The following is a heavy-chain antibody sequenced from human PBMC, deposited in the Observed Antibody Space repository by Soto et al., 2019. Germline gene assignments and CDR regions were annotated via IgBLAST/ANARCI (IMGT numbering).Heavy chain of an antibody. D-gene: IGHD3-10*01. V-gene: IGHV2-5*02. J-gene: IGHJ4*02. CDR1: GFSLSTSGVG. CDR3: ARGVGEGDKGDC. CDR2: IYWDDDK. Sequence: QITLKESGPTLVKPTQTLTLTCTFSGFSLSTSGVGVGWIRQPPGKALEWLALIYWDDDKRYSPSLKSRLTSTKDTSKTQVVITITNMDPVDRATDYCARGVGEGDKGDCSGKGTLVTVSS.